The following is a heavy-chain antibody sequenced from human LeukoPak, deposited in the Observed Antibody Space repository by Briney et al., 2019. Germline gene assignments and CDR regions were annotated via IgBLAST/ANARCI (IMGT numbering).Heavy chain of an antibody. CDR3: AKELLRPGNYYFDY. CDR1: GFTFYSYA. D-gene: IGHD3-3*01. CDR2: ISGSGGHT. J-gene: IGHJ4*02. Sequence: PGGSLRLSCAASGFTFYSYAMSWVRQAPGEGLEWVSGISGSGGHTYYADSVKGRFTISRDNSKNTLYLQMSSLSVEDTAVYYCAKELLRPGNYYFDYWGQGALVTVSS. V-gene: IGHV3-23*01.